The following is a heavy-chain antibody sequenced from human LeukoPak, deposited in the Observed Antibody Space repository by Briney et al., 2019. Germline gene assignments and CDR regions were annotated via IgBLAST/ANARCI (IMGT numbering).Heavy chain of an antibody. V-gene: IGHV4-31*03. D-gene: IGHD3-22*01. CDR2: IYYSGST. J-gene: IGHJ4*02. CDR3: ARGGVSSYYYDSSGYLPIDY. Sequence: SETLSLTCTVSGGSISSGGYYWSWIRQHPGKGLEWIGYIYYSGSTYYNPSLKSRVTISVDTSKNQFSLKLSSVTAADTAVYYCARGGVSSYYYDSSGYLPIDYWGQGTLVTVSS. CDR1: GGSISSGGYY.